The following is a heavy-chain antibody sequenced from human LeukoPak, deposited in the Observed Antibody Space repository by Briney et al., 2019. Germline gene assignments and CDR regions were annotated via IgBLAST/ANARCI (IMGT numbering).Heavy chain of an antibody. Sequence: SETLSLTCTVSGGSISSYYWSWIRQPAGKGLEWIGRIYTSGSTSYNPSLKSRVTTSIDTSKNQFSLKLRSVTAADTAVYYCARDFGSSGWNGAFDYWGQGTLVSVSS. CDR2: IYTSGST. CDR1: GGSISSYY. V-gene: IGHV4-4*07. J-gene: IGHJ4*02. CDR3: ARDFGSSGWNGAFDY. D-gene: IGHD6-19*01.